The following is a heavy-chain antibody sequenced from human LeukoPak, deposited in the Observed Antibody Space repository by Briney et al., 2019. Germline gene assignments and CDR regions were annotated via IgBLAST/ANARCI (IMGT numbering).Heavy chain of an antibody. CDR1: GFTVSSNY. V-gene: IGHV3-66*01. CDR3: ARDKIVGATKFDS. Sequence: GGSRRLSCAASGFTVSSNYMSWVRQAPGKGLEWVSVIYSGGSTYYADSVKGRFTISRDNAKNSLYLQMTSLRAEDTAVYYCARDKIVGATKFDSWGQGTLVTVSS. J-gene: IGHJ4*02. CDR2: IYSGGST. D-gene: IGHD1-26*01.